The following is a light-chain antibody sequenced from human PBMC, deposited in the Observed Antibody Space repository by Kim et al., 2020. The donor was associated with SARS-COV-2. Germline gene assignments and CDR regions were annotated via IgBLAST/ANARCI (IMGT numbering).Light chain of an antibody. J-gene: IGLJ1*01. CDR3: NSRDSNGNQFV. V-gene: IGLV3-19*01. CDR2: GKN. Sequence: SSELTQDPAVSVALGQTVRITCQGASLRSYYASWYQQKPGQAPVLVIYGKNNRPSGIPDRFSGSSSGNKASLTIPGAQAEDEADYYCNSRDSNGNQFVFG. CDR1: SLRSYY.